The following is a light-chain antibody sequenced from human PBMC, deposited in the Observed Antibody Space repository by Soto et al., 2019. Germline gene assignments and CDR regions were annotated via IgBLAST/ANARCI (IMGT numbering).Light chain of an antibody. Sequence: DIQMTQYPSTLSASVGDTVTVTCRASQSVSGWLAWYQQKPGKAPKLLIYDASSLESGVPSRLSGSGSGTEFTLTISSMQPDDFATYYCQQYNSYWTFGQGTKVDIK. CDR3: QQYNSYWT. CDR2: DAS. CDR1: QSVSGW. V-gene: IGKV1-5*01. J-gene: IGKJ1*01.